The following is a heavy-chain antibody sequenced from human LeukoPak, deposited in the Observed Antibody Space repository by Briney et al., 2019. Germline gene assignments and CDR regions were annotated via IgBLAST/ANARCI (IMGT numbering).Heavy chain of an antibody. CDR3: AKDRDDYVWGSYLGAFDI. CDR2: IRHGGSDK. V-gene: IGHV3-7*03. Sequence: GALRLSCAASGFTFSSYRMSWVRQAPGKGLEWVANIRHGGSDKFYVDSVKGRFTISRDNAQNTLYLQMNSLRAEDTAVFYCAKDRDDYVWGSYLGAFDIWGQGTMVTVSS. D-gene: IGHD3-16*01. J-gene: IGHJ3*02. CDR1: GFTFSSYR.